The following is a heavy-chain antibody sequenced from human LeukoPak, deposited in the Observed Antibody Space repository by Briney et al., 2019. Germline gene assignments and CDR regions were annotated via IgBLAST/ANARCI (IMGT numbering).Heavy chain of an antibody. V-gene: IGHV1-69*01. CDR3: ASGYYDYVWGSYRSWWD. CDR2: IIPIFGTA. Sequence: GSSVKVSCKASGGTFSSYAISWVRQAPGQGLEWMGGIIPIFGTANYAQKFQGRVTITADESTSTAYMELSSLRSEDTAVYYCASGYYDYVWGSYRSWWDWGQGTLVTVSS. CDR1: GGTFSSYA. J-gene: IGHJ4*02. D-gene: IGHD3-16*02.